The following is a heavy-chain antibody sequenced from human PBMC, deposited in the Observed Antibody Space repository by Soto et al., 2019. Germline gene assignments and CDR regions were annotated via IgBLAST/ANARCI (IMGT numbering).Heavy chain of an antibody. V-gene: IGHV4-59*01. CDR2: IDYSGYT. Sequence: QVQLQESGPGLVKPSETLSLTCTVSGDSISTYYWSWLRQPPGKGLEYIGYIDYSGYTNYNPSLKSRVTISIDTSKSHFSLTLSSVTAADTAVYYCARVGSYSFDYWGQGTLVTVSS. D-gene: IGHD1-26*01. J-gene: IGHJ4*02. CDR3: ARVGSYSFDY. CDR1: GDSISTYY.